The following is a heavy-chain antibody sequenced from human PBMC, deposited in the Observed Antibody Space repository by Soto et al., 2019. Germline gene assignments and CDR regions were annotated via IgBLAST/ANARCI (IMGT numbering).Heavy chain of an antibody. V-gene: IGHV3-66*01. CDR2: IYSGGST. CDR1: GFTVSSNY. Sequence: PGGSLRLSCAASGFTVSSNYMSWVRQAPGKGLEWVSVIYSGGSTYYADSVKGRFTISRDNSKNTLYLQMNSLRAEDTAVYYCARDRWAVAATNFFDYWGQGTLVTVSS. J-gene: IGHJ4*02. D-gene: IGHD2-15*01. CDR3: ARDRWAVAATNFFDY.